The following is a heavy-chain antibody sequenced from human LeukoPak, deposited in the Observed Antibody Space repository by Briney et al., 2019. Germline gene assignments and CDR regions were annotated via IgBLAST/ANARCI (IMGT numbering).Heavy chain of an antibody. Sequence: ASVKVSCEASGYTFNKFYMHWVRQAPGQGLEWMGLVNPSDGYTTYAQKFQGRVTMTRDMSTSTVYMELSSLTSDDTAVYFCARDISTYSGTFPGGDHWGQGTLVTVSS. V-gene: IGHV1-46*02. J-gene: IGHJ4*02. CDR2: VNPSDGYT. D-gene: IGHD1-26*01. CDR1: GYTFNKFY. CDR3: ARDISTYSGTFPGGDH.